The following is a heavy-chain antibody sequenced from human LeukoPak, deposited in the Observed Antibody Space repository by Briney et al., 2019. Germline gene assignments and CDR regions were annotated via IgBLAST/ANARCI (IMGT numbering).Heavy chain of an antibody. CDR3: ARLRTFDY. D-gene: IGHD1-14*01. J-gene: IGHJ4*02. V-gene: IGHV3-7*03. CDR1: GFTFSNYW. Sequence: GALRLSCAASGFTFSNYWMSWVRQAPGKGLEWVANIKQDGSEKYYVGSEKGRFTISRDNADNSLYLQMNSLRAEDTAVYYCARLRTFDYWGQGTLVTVSS. CDR2: IKQDGSEK.